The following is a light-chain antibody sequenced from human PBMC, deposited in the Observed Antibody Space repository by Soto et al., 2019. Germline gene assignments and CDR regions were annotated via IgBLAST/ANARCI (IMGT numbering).Light chain of an antibody. CDR2: DAS. V-gene: IGKV3-15*01. Sequence: EIVMTQSPATLSVSPGERATLSCRASQSVSSNLAWYQQRPGQAPRLLIYDASTSATGIPARFSGSGSGTEFTLSIGSLQSEDFAVYYCQQYHKWPPLTFGGGTKVEI. CDR3: QQYHKWPPLT. CDR1: QSVSSN. J-gene: IGKJ4*01.